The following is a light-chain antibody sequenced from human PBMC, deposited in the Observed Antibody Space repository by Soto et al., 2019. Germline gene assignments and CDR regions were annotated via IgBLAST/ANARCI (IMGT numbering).Light chain of an antibody. Sequence: EIVMTQSPATLSVSPGERATLSCRASQSVSSHLAWYQQKPGQAPRLLIYHASTKATGVPSRFSGSGFGTDFTLTISSLQPEDSAVYYCQHRSNWPWTFGQGTKVDIK. CDR3: QHRSNWPWT. CDR1: QSVSSH. V-gene: IGKV3-15*01. J-gene: IGKJ1*01. CDR2: HAS.